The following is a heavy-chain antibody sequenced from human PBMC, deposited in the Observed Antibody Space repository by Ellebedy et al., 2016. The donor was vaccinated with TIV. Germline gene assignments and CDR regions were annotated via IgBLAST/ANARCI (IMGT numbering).Heavy chain of an antibody. J-gene: IGHJ3*02. V-gene: IGHV3-74*01. Sequence: GESLKISXAASGFTFSSYWMHWVRQAPGKGLVWVSRINSDGSSTSYADSVKGRFTISRDNAKNTLYLQMNSLRAEDTAVYYCARVGYSRGAFDIWGQGTMVTVSS. CDR3: ARVGYSRGAFDI. CDR2: INSDGSST. CDR1: GFTFSSYW. D-gene: IGHD6-25*01.